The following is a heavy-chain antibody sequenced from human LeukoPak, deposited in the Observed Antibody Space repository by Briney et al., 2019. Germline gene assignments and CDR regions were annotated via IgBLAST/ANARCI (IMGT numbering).Heavy chain of an antibody. J-gene: IGHJ5*02. D-gene: IGHD1-14*01. V-gene: IGHV4-39*07. CDR1: GGSISSSSYY. CDR2: IHYSGST. Sequence: TSETLSLTCTVSGGSISSSSYYWGWIRQPPGKGLEWIGSIHYSGSTNYNPSLESRVTISVDTSKNQFSLKLRSVTAADTAVYYCARVTSRLGWFDPWGQGTLVTVSS. CDR3: ARVTSRLGWFDP.